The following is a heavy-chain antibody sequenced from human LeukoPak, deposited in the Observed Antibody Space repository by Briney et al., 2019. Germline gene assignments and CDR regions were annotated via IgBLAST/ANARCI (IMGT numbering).Heavy chain of an antibody. D-gene: IGHD6-6*01. CDR1: GFTFSSYA. CDR2: ISYDGSNK. V-gene: IGHV3-30-3*01. CDR3: ARDREIFGQLTPLDY. Sequence: PGRSLRLSCAASGFTFSSYAMHWVRQAPGEGLEWVAVISYDGSNKYYADSVKGRFTISRDNSKNTLYLQMDSLRAEDTAVYYCARDREIFGQLTPLDYWGQGTLVTVSS. J-gene: IGHJ4*02.